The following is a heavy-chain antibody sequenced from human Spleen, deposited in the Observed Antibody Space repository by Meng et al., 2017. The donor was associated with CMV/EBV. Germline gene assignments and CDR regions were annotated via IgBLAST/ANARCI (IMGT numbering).Heavy chain of an antibody. D-gene: IGHD3-10*01. V-gene: IGHV3-30*04. J-gene: IGHJ4*01. Sequence: FCDYAVTCVGQTPGKGLEWVAVIANGGSLELYADSLKGRFTISRDNFKNTLYLQMNNLRDVDTAVYYCVRENYFRSGTYSTLGAFDYWGQGTLVTVSS. CDR2: IANGGSLE. CDR1: FCDYA. CDR3: VRENYFRSGTYSTLGAFDY.